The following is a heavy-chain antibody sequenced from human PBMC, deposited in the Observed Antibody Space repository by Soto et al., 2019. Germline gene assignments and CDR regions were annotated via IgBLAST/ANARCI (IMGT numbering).Heavy chain of an antibody. J-gene: IGHJ4*02. D-gene: IGHD3-22*01. CDR3: AKESFNMIVPFDY. Sequence: PGGSLSLSCAASGFTFSSYAMSWIRQAPGKGLEWVSGISGSGGSTYYADSVKGRFTISRDNSKNTLNLQMNSLRAEDTAVYCCAKESFNMIVPFDYWGQGTLVTVSS. CDR2: ISGSGGST. V-gene: IGHV3-23*01. CDR1: GFTFSSYA.